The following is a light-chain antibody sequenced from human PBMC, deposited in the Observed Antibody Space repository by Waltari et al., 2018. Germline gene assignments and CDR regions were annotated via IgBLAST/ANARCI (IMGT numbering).Light chain of an antibody. V-gene: IGKV3-11*01. CDR3: QQRRSWPLT. J-gene: IGKJ4*01. Sequence: DIVLTRSPAILSFSPGERATLSCRASQSVGTYLAWYQQRPGQSPRLLIYDASYRATGIPGRFSGSGSETDFTLTISSLQPEDFAVYYCQQRRSWPLTFGGGTRVQI. CDR2: DAS. CDR1: QSVGTY.